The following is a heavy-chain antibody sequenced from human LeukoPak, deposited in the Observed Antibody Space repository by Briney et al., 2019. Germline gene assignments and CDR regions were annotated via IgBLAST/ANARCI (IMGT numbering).Heavy chain of an antibody. D-gene: IGHD6-13*01. V-gene: IGHV3-21*01. CDR2: ISSSSSYI. CDR1: GFTFSSYN. J-gene: IGHJ4*02. CDR3: AREEPPERSSWPLIDY. Sequence: PGGSLRLSCAASGFTFSSYNMNWVRQAPGKGLEWVSSISSSSSYIYYADSVKGRFTISRDNAKNSLYLQMNSLRAEDTAVYYCAREEPPERSSWPLIDYWGQGTLVTVSS.